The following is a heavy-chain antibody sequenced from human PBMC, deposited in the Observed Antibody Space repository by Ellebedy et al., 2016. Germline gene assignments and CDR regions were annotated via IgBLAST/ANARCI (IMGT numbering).Heavy chain of an antibody. D-gene: IGHD3-22*01. Sequence: ASVKVSCKASGGTFSSYAISWVRQAPGQGLEWMGIINPSGGSTSYAQKLQGRVTMTRDTSTSTVYMELSSLRSEDTAVYYCARDPIVVVLSDYYYYGMDVWGQGTTVTVSS. CDR3: ARDPIVVVLSDYYYYGMDV. V-gene: IGHV1-46*04. J-gene: IGHJ6*02. CDR2: INPSGGST. CDR1: GGTFSSYA.